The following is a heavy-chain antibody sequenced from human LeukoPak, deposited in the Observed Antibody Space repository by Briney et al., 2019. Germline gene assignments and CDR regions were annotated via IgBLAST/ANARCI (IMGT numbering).Heavy chain of an antibody. J-gene: IGHJ4*02. CDR3: ARTVGRGPGGHFDY. D-gene: IGHD3-10*01. Sequence: GGSLRLSCEGSGFSFSTYWMSWVRQAPGKGLEWVADIKQDGSEKYYVDSAKGRFTVSRDNAKNSLFLHMTSLGAEDTAVYYCARTVGRGPGGHFDYWGQGTLVNVSS. CDR2: IKQDGSEK. CDR1: GFSFSTYW. V-gene: IGHV3-7*03.